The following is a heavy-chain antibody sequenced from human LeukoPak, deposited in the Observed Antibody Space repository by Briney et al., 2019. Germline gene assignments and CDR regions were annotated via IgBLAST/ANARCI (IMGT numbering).Heavy chain of an antibody. V-gene: IGHV3-7*04. CDR2: IHPEGNEK. J-gene: IGHJ4*02. D-gene: IGHD1-1*01. Sequence: PWGSLRLSCAASGFTFSNFWMSWVRQAPGRGLEWVANIHPEGNEKYHVESVKGRFTISRDNAKNSLFLQMNGLRVEDTAVYYCARGDDFSGDHWGQGTLVTVSS. CDR3: ARGDDFSGDH. CDR1: GFTFSNFW.